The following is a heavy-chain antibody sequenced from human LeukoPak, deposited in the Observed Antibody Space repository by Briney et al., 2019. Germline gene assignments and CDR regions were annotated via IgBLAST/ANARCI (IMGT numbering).Heavy chain of an antibody. CDR2: INPSGGST. Sequence: GASVKVSCKASGYTFTSYHMHWVRQAPGQGLEWMGIINPSGGSTSYAQKFQGRVTMTRDTSTSTVYMELSSLRSEDTAVYNCVRDIVVAPAAMYYWGQGTLVTVSS. V-gene: IGHV1-46*01. D-gene: IGHD2-2*01. CDR1: GYTFTSYH. J-gene: IGHJ4*02. CDR3: VRDIVVAPAAMYY.